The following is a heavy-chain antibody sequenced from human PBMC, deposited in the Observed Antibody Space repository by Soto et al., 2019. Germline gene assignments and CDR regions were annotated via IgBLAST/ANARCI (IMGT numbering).Heavy chain of an antibody. Sequence: SETLSLTCTVSGGSISSYYWSWIRQPPGKGLEWIGYIYYSGSTNYNPSLKSRVIISVDTSKNQFSLKLSSVTAADTAVYYCARDQVVAVAGYYYYYGMDVWGQGTTVTVSS. V-gene: IGHV4-59*01. CDR3: ARDQVVAVAGYYYYYGMDV. CDR1: GGSISSYY. J-gene: IGHJ6*02. CDR2: IYYSGST. D-gene: IGHD6-19*01.